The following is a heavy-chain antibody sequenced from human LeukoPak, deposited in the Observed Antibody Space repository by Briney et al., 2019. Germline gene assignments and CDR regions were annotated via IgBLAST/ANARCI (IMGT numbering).Heavy chain of an antibody. D-gene: IGHD1-14*01. CDR3: ASLTLRRRGGYYFDY. CDR1: GGTFSSYA. CDR2: IIPIFGTA. J-gene: IGHJ4*02. Sequence: SVKVSCKASGGTFSSYAISWVRQAPGQGLEWMGGIIPIFGTANYAQKFQGRVTITADESTSTAYMELSSLRSEDTAVYYCASLTLRRRGGYYFDYWGQGTLVTVSS. V-gene: IGHV1-69*13.